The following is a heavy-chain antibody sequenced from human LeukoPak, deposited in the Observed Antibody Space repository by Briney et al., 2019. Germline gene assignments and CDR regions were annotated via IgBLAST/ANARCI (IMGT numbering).Heavy chain of an antibody. CDR1: GFTFSSSN. CDR2: ITGGSTYI. CDR3: ARLGPPGYYYYMDV. J-gene: IGHJ6*03. V-gene: IGHV3-21*01. Sequence: GGSLRLSCAASGFTFSSSNMNWVRQAPGKGLEWVSSITGGSTYIYYADSVKGRFTISRDNARNSLYLQMNSLRAEDTAVYYCARLGPPGYYYYMDVWGKGTTVTVSS.